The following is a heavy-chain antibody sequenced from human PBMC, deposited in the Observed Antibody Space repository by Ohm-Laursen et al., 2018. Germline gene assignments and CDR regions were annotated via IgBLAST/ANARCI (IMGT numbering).Heavy chain of an antibody. CDR2: IYTSGST. CDR1: GGSISSYY. V-gene: IGHV4-4*07. Sequence: GTLSLTCTVSGGSISSYYWSWIRQPAGKGLEWIGRIYTSGSTNYNPPLKSRVTMSVDTSKNQFSLKLSSVTAADTAVYYCARDSSDSSGYYWYYFDYWGQGTLVTVSS. CDR3: ARDSSDSSGYYWYYFDY. J-gene: IGHJ4*02. D-gene: IGHD3-22*01.